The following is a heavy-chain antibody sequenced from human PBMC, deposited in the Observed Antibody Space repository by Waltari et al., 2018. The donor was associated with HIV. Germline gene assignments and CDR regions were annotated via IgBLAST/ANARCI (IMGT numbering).Heavy chain of an antibody. J-gene: IGHJ3*02. D-gene: IGHD6-19*01. CDR3: ARAVAGAFDI. CDR1: GGSFSGYY. Sequence: QVQLQQWGAGLLKPSATLSLTCAVYGGSFSGYYWSWIRQPPGKGLEWIGEINHSGSTNYNPSLKSRVTISVDTSKNQFSLKLSSVTAADTAVYYCARAVAGAFDIWGQGTMVTVSS. CDR2: INHSGST. V-gene: IGHV4-34*01.